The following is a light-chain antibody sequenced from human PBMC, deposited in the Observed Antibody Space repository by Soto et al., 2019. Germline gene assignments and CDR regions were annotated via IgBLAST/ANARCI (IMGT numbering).Light chain of an antibody. V-gene: IGKV1-5*01. CDR2: GAS. CDR3: QEYDTYSYT. Sequence: DIQMTQSPSTLSASVGGRVTITCRASQSVGTWVAWYQQKPGKAPKLLIYGASNLESGVPSRFSGSGYGTEFTLTISNLQPDDFATYYCQEYDTYSYTFGQGTKVDIK. J-gene: IGKJ2*01. CDR1: QSVGTW.